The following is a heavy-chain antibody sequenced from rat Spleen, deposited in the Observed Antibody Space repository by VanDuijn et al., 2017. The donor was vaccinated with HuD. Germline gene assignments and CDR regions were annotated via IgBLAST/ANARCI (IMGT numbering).Heavy chain of an antibody. Sequence: QVQLKESGPGLMQPSETLSLTCTVSGFSLTSNGVGWVRQPLGKGLVWMGTIWAGGSTNYNSAVQSRLSISRDTSKSQVFLKMNSLQTEDTAMYCCARTDEGIGGYWYFDFWGPGTMVTVSS. D-gene: IGHD1-11*01. J-gene: IGHJ1*01. CDR2: IWAGGST. CDR3: ARTDEGIGGYWYFDF. CDR1: GFSLTSNG. V-gene: IGHV2-72*01.